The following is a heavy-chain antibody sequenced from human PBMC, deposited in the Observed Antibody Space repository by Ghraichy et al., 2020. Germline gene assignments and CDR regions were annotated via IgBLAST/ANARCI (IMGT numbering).Heavy chain of an antibody. Sequence: GGSLRLSCVGSKFSFSSHAMHWVRQAPGKGLEWVAVISYDGTNKYYSDSVTGRFTISRDNSKNTVYLAMSSLRTGDTAVYYCVRGEIDYGDFAGYFQYWGHGTLVTFSS. CDR2: ISYDGTNK. CDR1: KFSFSSHA. J-gene: IGHJ1*01. V-gene: IGHV3-30*04. D-gene: IGHD4-17*01. CDR3: VRGEIDYGDFAGYFQY.